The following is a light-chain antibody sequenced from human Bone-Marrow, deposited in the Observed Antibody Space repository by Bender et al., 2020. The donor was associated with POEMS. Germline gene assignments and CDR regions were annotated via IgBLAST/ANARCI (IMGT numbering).Light chain of an antibody. CDR3: SSYTRRGTLM. V-gene: IGLV2-14*03. J-gene: IGLJ3*02. CDR2: DVT. CDR1: SSDVGGYKY. Sequence: QSTLTQPASVSGSPGQSITISCTGTSSDVGGYKYVSWYQQHPGKVPKLIIYDVTNRPSGASNRFSGSKSGNTASLTISGLQAEDEADYYCSSYTRRGTLMFGGGTKLTVL.